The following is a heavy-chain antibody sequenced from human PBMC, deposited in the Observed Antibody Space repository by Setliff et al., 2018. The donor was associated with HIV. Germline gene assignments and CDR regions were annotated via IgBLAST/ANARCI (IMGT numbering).Heavy chain of an antibody. J-gene: IGHJ4*02. Sequence: GASVKVSCKASGYTFTGYYMHGVRQAPGQGLEWMGWINPDSGGTNLAQKFLGRVTLTRDTSISTAYMELSRLRSDDTAVYYCARDTDYYHSGGYYFGEWGQGTLVTVSS. V-gene: IGHV1-2*02. CDR3: ARDTDYYHSGGYYFGE. CDR1: GYTFTGYY. CDR2: INPDSGGT. D-gene: IGHD3-22*01.